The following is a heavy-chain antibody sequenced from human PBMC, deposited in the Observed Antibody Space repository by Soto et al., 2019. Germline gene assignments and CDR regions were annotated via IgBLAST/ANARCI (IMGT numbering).Heavy chain of an antibody. CDR3: ARVVPGAEAWFGP. CDR1: GYTLSNYG. V-gene: IGHV1-18*01. D-gene: IGHD2-2*01. J-gene: IGHJ5*02. Sequence: ASVKVSCKTSGYTLSNYGITWVREAPGQPLEWLGWISLYSDGTNYAQKFQGRVSMTTDTSTTTAYMELRSLRSDDTAVYYCARVVPGAEAWFGPWGQGTLVTVSS. CDR2: ISLYSDGT.